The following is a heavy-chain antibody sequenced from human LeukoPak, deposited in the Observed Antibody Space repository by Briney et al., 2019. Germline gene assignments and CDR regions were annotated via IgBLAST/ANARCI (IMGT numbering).Heavy chain of an antibody. D-gene: IGHD6-19*01. V-gene: IGHV4-39*07. CDR1: GGSISSGDYY. J-gene: IGHJ4*02. Sequence: SETLSLTCTVSGGSISSGDYYWSWIRQPPGKGLEWIGEINHSGSTNYNPSLKGRVIISVDSSKNQFSLKLTSATAADTAVYYCARLGGGRSPFAYWGQGTLVTVSS. CDR3: ARLGGGRSPFAY. CDR2: INHSGST.